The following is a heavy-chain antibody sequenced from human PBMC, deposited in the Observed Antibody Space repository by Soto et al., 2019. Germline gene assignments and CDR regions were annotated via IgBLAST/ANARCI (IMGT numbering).Heavy chain of an antibody. CDR1: GGSFSGYY. J-gene: IGHJ5*02. D-gene: IGHD3-3*01. Sequence: SETLSLTCAVYGGSFSGYYWSWIRQPPGKGLEWIGEINHSGSTNYNPSLKSRVTISVDTSKNQFSLKLSSVTAADTAVYYCATLGYYDFRSGYYNRRQRFDPWGQGTPVTVSS. CDR2: INHSGST. V-gene: IGHV4-34*01. CDR3: ATLGYYDFRSGYYNRRQRFDP.